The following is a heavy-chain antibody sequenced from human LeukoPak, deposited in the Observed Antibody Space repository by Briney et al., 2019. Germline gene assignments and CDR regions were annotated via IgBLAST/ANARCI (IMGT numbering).Heavy chain of an antibody. V-gene: IGHV3-48*01. CDR2: IGVSSSLV. CDR3: ARDHWSPPSY. J-gene: IGHJ4*02. Sequence: GGSLRLSCAASGFTVSSNYMSWVRQAPGKGLEWVSYIGVSSSLVRYADSVKGRFTISRDNAKNSLYLQMDSLRAEDTAMYYCARDHWSPPSYWGQGTLVTVSS. D-gene: IGHD2-8*02. CDR1: GFTVSSNY.